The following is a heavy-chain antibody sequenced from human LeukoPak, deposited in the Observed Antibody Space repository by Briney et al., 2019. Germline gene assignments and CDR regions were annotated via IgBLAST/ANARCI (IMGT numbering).Heavy chain of an antibody. D-gene: IGHD6-19*01. CDR2: IKQDGSEK. CDR3: AKAGSSGWYGDDY. Sequence: GGSLRLSCAASGFTFSSYWMSWVHQAPGKGLEWVANIKQDGSEKYYVDSVKGRFTISRDNAKNSLYLQMNSLRAEDTAVYYCAKAGSSGWYGDDYWGQGTLVTVSS. CDR1: GFTFSSYW. V-gene: IGHV3-7*01. J-gene: IGHJ4*02.